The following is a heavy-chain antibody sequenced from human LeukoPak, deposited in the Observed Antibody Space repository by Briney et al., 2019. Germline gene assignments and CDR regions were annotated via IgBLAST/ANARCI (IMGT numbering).Heavy chain of an antibody. V-gene: IGHV3-74*01. CDR1: GFTFSSYW. CDR3: ARQGADFWSGYYFDY. Sequence: PGGSLRLSCAASGFTFSSYWMHWVRQAPGKGLVWVSRINSDGSSTSYADSVKGRFTISRDNAKNTLYLQMNSLRAEDTAVYYCARQGADFWSGYYFDYWGQGALVTVSS. CDR2: INSDGSST. D-gene: IGHD3-3*01. J-gene: IGHJ4*02.